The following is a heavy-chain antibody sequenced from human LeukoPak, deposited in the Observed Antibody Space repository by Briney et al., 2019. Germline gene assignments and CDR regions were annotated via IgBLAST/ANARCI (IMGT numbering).Heavy chain of an antibody. V-gene: IGHV3-21*01. D-gene: IGHD2-21*01. CDR1: GFTFSSYS. CDR3: AKDAIAENRLVDY. Sequence: GGSLRLPCAASGFTFSSYSMNWVRQAPGKGLEWVSSISSSSSYIYYADSVKGRFTISRDNSKNTLYLQMNSLRAEDTAVYYCAKDAIAENRLVDYWGQGTLVTVSS. CDR2: ISSSSSYI. J-gene: IGHJ4*02.